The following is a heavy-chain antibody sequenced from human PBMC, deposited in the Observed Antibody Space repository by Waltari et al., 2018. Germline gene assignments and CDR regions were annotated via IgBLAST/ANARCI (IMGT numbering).Heavy chain of an antibody. Sequence: QVQLVQSGAEVKKPGSSVKVSCKASGGTFSSYAISWVRQAPGQGLEWMGRIIPSFGTANYAQKFQGIVTITADESTSTAYMELSSLRSEDTAVYYCARECRDGYNSDAFDIWGQGTMVTVSS. CDR1: GGTFSSYA. D-gene: IGHD5-12*01. J-gene: IGHJ3*02. CDR2: IIPSFGTA. CDR3: ARECRDGYNSDAFDI. V-gene: IGHV1-69*15.